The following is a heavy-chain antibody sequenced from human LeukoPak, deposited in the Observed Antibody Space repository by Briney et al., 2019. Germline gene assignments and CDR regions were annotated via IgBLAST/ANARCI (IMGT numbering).Heavy chain of an antibody. J-gene: IGHJ2*01. V-gene: IGHV3-48*02. CDR3: ARDSSFAVVTPLYFDL. CDR1: GFTFSSYS. D-gene: IGHD4-23*01. Sequence: PGGSLRLSCAASGFTFSSYSMNWVRQAPGKGLEWVSYISSSSSTIYYADSVKGRFTISRDNAKNSLYLQMNSLRDEDTAVYYCARDSSFAVVTPLYFDLWGRGTLVTVSS. CDR2: ISSSSSTI.